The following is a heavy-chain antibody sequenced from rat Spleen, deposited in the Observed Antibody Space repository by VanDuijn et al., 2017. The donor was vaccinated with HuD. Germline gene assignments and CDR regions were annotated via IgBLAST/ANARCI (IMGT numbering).Heavy chain of an antibody. Sequence: EVQLVESDGGLVQPGRSLKLSCAASGFTFSDYYMAWVRQAPTKGLEWVATISYDGSSTYYRDSVKGRFTISRDNAQNTLYLQMNSLRSEDTATYYCARRHYGYTDYFDYWGQGVMVPVSS. J-gene: IGHJ2*01. V-gene: IGHV5-29*01. CDR1: GFTFSDYY. CDR3: ARRHYGYTDYFDY. CDR2: ISYDGSST. D-gene: IGHD1-11*01.